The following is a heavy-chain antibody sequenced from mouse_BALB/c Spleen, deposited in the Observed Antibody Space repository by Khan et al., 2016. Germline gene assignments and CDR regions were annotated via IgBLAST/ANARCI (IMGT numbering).Heavy chain of an antibody. CDR2: ISSGSSTI. J-gene: IGHJ4*01. V-gene: IGHV5-17*02. CDR3: AKTYHGNFFAMDY. Sequence: EVELVESGGGLVQPGGSRKLSCAASGFTFSSFGMHWVRQAPEKGLEWVAYISSGSSTIYYADTVKGRFTISRDNPKNTLFLQMTSLRSEDPAMYYCAKTYHGNFFAMDYWGQGTSVTVSS. CDR1: GFTFSSFG. D-gene: IGHD2-10*01.